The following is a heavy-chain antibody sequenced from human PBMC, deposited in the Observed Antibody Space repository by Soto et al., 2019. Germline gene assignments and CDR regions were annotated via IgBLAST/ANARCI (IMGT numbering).Heavy chain of an antibody. CDR2: IYYSGST. J-gene: IGHJ5*02. CDR3: AGGIVFDP. Sequence: QVQLQESGPGLVKPSETLSLTCTVSGGSISSYYWSWIRQPPGKGLEWIGYIYYSGSTNYNPSLKSRVTISVDTSKNQFSLKRSSVTAADTAVYYCAGGIVFDPWGQGTLVTVSS. D-gene: IGHD3-16*01. CDR1: GGSISSYY. V-gene: IGHV4-59*01.